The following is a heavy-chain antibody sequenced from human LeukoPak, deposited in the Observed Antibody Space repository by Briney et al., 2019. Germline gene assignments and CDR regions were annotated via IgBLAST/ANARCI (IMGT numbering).Heavy chain of an antibody. CDR2: IWYDGSNK. D-gene: IGHD1-26*01. CDR3: AREREDPNWFDP. V-gene: IGHV3-33*01. J-gene: IGHJ5*02. Sequence: PGRSLRLSCAASGFTFSSYGMHWVRQAPGKGLEWVAVIWYDGSNKYYADSVKGRFTISSDNSKNTLYLQMNSLRAEDTAVYYCAREREDPNWFDPWGQGTLVTVSS. CDR1: GFTFSSYG.